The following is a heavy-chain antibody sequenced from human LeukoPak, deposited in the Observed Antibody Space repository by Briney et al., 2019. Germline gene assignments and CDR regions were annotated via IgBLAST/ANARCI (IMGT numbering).Heavy chain of an antibody. D-gene: IGHD6-13*01. CDR1: GFIVNSKN. J-gene: IGHJ3*02. CDR3: ARDRGSSWLYDAFDI. Sequence: GGSLRLSCAASGFIVNSKNMSWVRQAPGKGLEWVANIKQDGSEKYYVDSVKGRFTISRDNAKNSLYLQMNSLRAEDTAVYYCARDRGSSWLYDAFDIWGQGTMVTVSS. CDR2: IKQDGSEK. V-gene: IGHV3-7*01.